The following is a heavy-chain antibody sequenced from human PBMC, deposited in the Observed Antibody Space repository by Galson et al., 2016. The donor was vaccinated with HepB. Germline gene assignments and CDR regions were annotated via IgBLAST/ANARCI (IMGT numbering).Heavy chain of an antibody. CDR2: IENYGSTT. Sequence: SLRLSCAASGFTFSAYAMYWVRQAPGRGLVWVAGIENYGSTTTYYADSVKGRFTVSRDNAKNTMYLQMNSLRVGDTAVYYCAYFDFWGQGALVTVSS. V-gene: IGHV3-74*03. CDR1: GFTFSAYA. J-gene: IGHJ4*02. CDR3: AYFDF.